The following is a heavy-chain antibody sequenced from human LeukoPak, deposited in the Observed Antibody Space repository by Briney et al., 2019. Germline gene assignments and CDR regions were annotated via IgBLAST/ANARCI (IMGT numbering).Heavy chain of an antibody. J-gene: IGHJ4*02. V-gene: IGHV1-69*02. D-gene: IGHD3-22*01. Sequence: ASVKVSCKASGGTFSSYTISWVRQAPGQGLEWMGRIIPILGIANYAQKFQGRVTITADKSTSTAYMELSSLRSEDTAVYYCARGTGDTMIVVVIDYWGQGTLVTVSS. CDR2: IIPILGIA. CDR3: ARGTGDTMIVVVIDY. CDR1: GGTFSSYT.